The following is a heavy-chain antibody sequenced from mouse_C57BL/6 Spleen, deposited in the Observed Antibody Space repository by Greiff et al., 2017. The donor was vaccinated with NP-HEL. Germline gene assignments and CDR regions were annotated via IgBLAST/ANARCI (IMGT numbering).Heavy chain of an antibody. CDR2: ISDGGSYT. V-gene: IGHV5-4*03. Sequence: EVKLVESGGGLVKPGGSLKLSCAASGFTFSSYAMSWVRQTPEKRLEWVATISDGGSYTYYPDNVKGRFTISRDNAKNNLYLQMSHLKSEDTAMYYCARHDQGYAMDYGGQGTSVTVSS. CDR1: GFTFSSYA. CDR3: ARHDQGYAMDY. J-gene: IGHJ4*01. D-gene: IGHD2-12*01.